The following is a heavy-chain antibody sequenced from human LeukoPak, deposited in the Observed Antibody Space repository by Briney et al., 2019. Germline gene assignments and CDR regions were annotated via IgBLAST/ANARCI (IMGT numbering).Heavy chain of an antibody. D-gene: IGHD2-2*01. V-gene: IGHV1-8*01. CDR3: ARGRGYCSSTSCYSVNWFDP. CDR2: MNPNSGNT. CDR1: GYTFTSYD. Sequence: GASVKVSCKASGYTFTSYDINWVRQATGQGLEWMGWMNPNSGNTGYAQKFQGRVTMTRNTSISTAYMELSSLRSEDTAVYYCARGRGYCSSTSCYSVNWFDPWGQGTLVTVSS. J-gene: IGHJ5*02.